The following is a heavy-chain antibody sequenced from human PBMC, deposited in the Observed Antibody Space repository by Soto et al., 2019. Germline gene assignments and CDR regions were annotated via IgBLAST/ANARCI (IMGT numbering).Heavy chain of an antibody. CDR1: GFTFSSYA. J-gene: IGHJ6*04. Sequence: GVSLRLSGSASGFTFSSYAIYRGRQAPGKGLAWVAGISYAGSNKYYADSGKRRFTISRDNCRYTRYLQMNSRRAEDTAVYYCATEVSVFCTYYNYGMDVWGKGTTVTVSS. D-gene: IGHD3-3*01. CDR2: ISYAGSNK. V-gene: IGHV3-30-3*01. CDR3: ATEVSVFCTYYNYGMDV.